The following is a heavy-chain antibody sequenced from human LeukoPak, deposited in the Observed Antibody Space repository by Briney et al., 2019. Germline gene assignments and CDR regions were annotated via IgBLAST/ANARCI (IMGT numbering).Heavy chain of an antibody. Sequence: SVKVSCKASGYTFTGYYMHWVRQAPGQGLEWMGRINPSSGGTNYAQKFQGRVTMTRDTSISTAYMELSRLRSDDTAVYYCARGPRLDSSGWYYGAFDIWGQGTMVTVSS. D-gene: IGHD6-19*01. J-gene: IGHJ3*02. CDR3: ARGPRLDSSGWYYGAFDI. V-gene: IGHV1-2*06. CDR1: GYTFTGYY. CDR2: INPSSGGT.